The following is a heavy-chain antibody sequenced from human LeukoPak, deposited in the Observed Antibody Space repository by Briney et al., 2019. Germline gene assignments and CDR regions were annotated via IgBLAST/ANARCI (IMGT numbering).Heavy chain of an antibody. CDR3: AKDIDGYSYGFFDY. Sequence: GGSLRLSCAASGFTVSSNYMSWVRQAPGKGLELVSVIHSGGGTYYADSGKGRFTISRDNAKNSLYLQMNSLRAEDTALYYCAKDIDGYSYGFFDYWGQGTLVTVSS. CDR1: GFTVSSNY. V-gene: IGHV3-53*05. CDR2: IHSGGGT. J-gene: IGHJ4*02. D-gene: IGHD5-18*01.